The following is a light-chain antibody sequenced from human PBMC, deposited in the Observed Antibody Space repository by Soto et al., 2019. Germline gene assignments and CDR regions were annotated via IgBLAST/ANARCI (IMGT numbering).Light chain of an antibody. CDR2: DAS. J-gene: IGKJ1*01. CDR1: QSISSW. Sequence: DIQMTQSPSTLSASVGDRVTITCRASQSISSWLAWYQQKPGKAPKLLIYDASSLESGVPSRFSGSGSGTEFPLTISSLQPDDFATYYCQQYNLREAFGQGTKVEIK. CDR3: QQYNLREA. V-gene: IGKV1-5*01.